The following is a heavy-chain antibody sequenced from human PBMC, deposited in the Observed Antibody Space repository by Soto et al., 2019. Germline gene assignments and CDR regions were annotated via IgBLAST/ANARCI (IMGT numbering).Heavy chain of an antibody. V-gene: IGHV4-31*02. CDR2: IFDSGSA. CDR1: GGSITSGGYS. D-gene: IGHD3-3*01. J-gene: IGHJ4*02. CDR3: ARGSGYYRNFDS. Sequence: QVQLQESGPGLVKPSQTLSLTCYVSGGSITSGGYSWTWIRHQPGKALQWIGYIFDSGSAYYNPSLQSRLTISVDNGKTLFSLELSSVTAADKAVYYCARGSGYYRNFDSWGQGTLVSVSS.